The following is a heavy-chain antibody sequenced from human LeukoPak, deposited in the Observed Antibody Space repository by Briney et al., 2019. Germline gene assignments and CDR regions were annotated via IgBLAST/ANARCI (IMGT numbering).Heavy chain of an antibody. Sequence: ASVKVSCKASGYTFTGCYMHWVRQAPGQGLEWMGWINPNSGGTNYAQKFQGRVTMTRDTSISTAYMELSRLRSDDTAVYYCARASGEGYCSSTSCPFFDPWGQGTLVTVSS. CDR3: ARASGEGYCSSTSCPFFDP. V-gene: IGHV1-2*02. CDR1: GYTFTGCY. J-gene: IGHJ5*02. CDR2: INPNSGGT. D-gene: IGHD2-2*01.